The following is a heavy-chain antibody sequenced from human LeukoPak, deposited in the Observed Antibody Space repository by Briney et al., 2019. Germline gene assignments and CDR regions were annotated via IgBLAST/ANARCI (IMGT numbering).Heavy chain of an antibody. CDR3: ARGNYCSGGSCKYNWFDP. J-gene: IGHJ5*02. CDR1: GFTFSSYA. D-gene: IGHD2-15*01. V-gene: IGHV4-34*01. Sequence: GSLRLSCAASGFTFSSYAMSWIRQPPGKGLEWIGEINHSGSTNYNPSLKSRVTISVDTSKNQFSLKLSSVTAADTAVYYCARGNYCSGGSCKYNWFDPWGQGTLVTVSS. CDR2: INHSGST.